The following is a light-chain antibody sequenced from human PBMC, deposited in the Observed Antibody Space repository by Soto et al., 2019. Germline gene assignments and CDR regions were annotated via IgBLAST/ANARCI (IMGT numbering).Light chain of an antibody. Sequence: QPVLTQPASVSGSPGQSITISCTGTSSDVGGYKYVSWYQQHPGKAPKLMIYEVSNRPSGVSSRFSGSKSGNTASLTISGLQAEDEAGYYCNSYTSSSTHVFGTGTKVTVL. CDR2: EVS. V-gene: IGLV2-14*01. CDR1: SSDVGGYKY. CDR3: NSYTSSSTHV. J-gene: IGLJ1*01.